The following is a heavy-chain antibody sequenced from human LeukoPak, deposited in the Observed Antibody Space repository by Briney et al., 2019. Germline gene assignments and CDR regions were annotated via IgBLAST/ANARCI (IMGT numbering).Heavy chain of an antibody. CDR3: AKARVLLGINWFDP. J-gene: IGHJ5*02. D-gene: IGHD3-10*01. Sequence: GGSLRLSCAASGFTFSSYAMRLVRQAPGKGLEWVSAISGSGGSTYYADSVKGRFTISRDNSKNTLYRQMNSLRAEDTAVYYCAKARVLLGINWFDPWGQGTLVTVSS. V-gene: IGHV3-23*01. CDR1: GFTFSSYA. CDR2: ISGSGGST.